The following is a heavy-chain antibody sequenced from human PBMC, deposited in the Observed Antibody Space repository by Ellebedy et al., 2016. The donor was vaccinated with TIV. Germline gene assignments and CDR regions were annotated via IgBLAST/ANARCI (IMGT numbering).Heavy chain of an antibody. V-gene: IGHV3-72*01. D-gene: IGHD3/OR15-3a*01. CDR3: GRGTGD. J-gene: IGHJ4*02. CDR1: GFTFGDYY. CDR2: IRDKPNNYTT. Sequence: GESLKISCAVSGFTFGDYYMDWVRQAPGKGLEWVARIRDKPNNYTTEYAASVKGRFTIPGDDSENSLYLQMNSRKTEDTAVYYCGRGTGDWGQGTLVTVSS.